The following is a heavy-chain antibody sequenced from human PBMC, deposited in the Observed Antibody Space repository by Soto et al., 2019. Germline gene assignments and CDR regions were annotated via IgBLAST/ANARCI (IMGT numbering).Heavy chain of an antibody. CDR1: GGSSSGYY. Sequence: SETLSLTCAVYGGSSSGYYWSWIRQPPGKGLEWIGEINHSGSTNYNPSLKSRVTISVDTSKNQFSLKLSSVTAADTAVYYCARNPKYAGYCSSTSCYRGWFDPWGQGTLVTVSS. V-gene: IGHV4-34*01. CDR3: ARNPKYAGYCSSTSCYRGWFDP. D-gene: IGHD2-2*01. J-gene: IGHJ5*02. CDR2: INHSGST.